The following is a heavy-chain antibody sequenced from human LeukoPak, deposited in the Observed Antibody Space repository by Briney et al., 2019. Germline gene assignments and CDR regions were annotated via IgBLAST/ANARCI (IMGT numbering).Heavy chain of an antibody. J-gene: IGHJ4*02. V-gene: IGHV3-30*02. CDR1: GFTFSSFG. CDR2: IGYDGIKK. D-gene: IGHD3-9*01. CDR3: AKDQYIPYSDVLIDYFGIDY. Sequence: GGSLRLSCAVSGFTFSSFGMHWVRQAPGKGLEWVAFIGYDGIKKNQADSVKGRFTISRDNSKNTLYLQMNSLRAEDTAVYYCAKDQYIPYSDVLIDYFGIDYWGQGTLVTVSS.